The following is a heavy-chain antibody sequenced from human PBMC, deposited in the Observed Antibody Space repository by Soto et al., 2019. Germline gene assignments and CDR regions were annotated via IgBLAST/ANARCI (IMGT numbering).Heavy chain of an antibody. J-gene: IGHJ5*02. CDR3: AKDSQGGSGYGAWFDP. D-gene: IGHD3-3*01. V-gene: IGHV3-23*01. Sequence: GGSLRLSCAASGFTFSSYAMSWVRQAPGKGLEWVSTISGSGGSTYYADSVKGRFTISRDNSRTTLYLQMNSLRAEDTAVYYCAKDSQGGSGYGAWFDPWGQGTLVTVSS. CDR1: GFTFSSYA. CDR2: ISGSGGST.